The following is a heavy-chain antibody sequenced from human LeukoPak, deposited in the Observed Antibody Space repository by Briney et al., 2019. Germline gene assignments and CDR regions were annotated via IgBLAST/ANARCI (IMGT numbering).Heavy chain of an antibody. CDR1: GDSVSSNSAA. V-gene: IGHV6-1*01. CDR3: ARARGYFDL. Sequence: SQTLSLTCAISGDSVSSNSAAWSWIRQSPSRGLEWLGRTYYRSKWNNNYAISVKSRITINPDTSKNRFSLQLNSVTPEDTGVYYCARARGYFDLWGRGTLVTVSS. CDR2: TYYRSKWNN. J-gene: IGHJ2*01. D-gene: IGHD3-10*01.